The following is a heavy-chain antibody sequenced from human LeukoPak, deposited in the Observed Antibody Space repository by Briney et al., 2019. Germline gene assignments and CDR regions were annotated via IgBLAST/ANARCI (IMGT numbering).Heavy chain of an antibody. D-gene: IGHD5-24*01. V-gene: IGHV3-7*01. CDR1: GFTFSSYW. J-gene: IGHJ3*02. Sequence: GGSLRRSCAASGFTFSSYWMSWVRQAPGKGLEWVANIKQDGGEKYYVDSVKGRFTISRDNAKNSLYLQMNSLRAEDTAVYYCAKSQRWLQRPRWAFDIWGQGTMVTVSS. CDR2: IKQDGGEK. CDR3: AKSQRWLQRPRWAFDI.